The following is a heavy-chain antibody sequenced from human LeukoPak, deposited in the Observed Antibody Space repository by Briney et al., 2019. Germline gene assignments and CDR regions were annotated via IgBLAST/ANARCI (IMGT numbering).Heavy chain of an antibody. CDR1: GGSISSGGYY. CDR2: IYYSGST. J-gene: IGHJ2*01. V-gene: IGHV4-31*03. D-gene: IGHD3-22*01. Sequence: SQTLSLTCTVSGGSISSGGYYWSWIRQHPGKGLEWIGYIYYSGSTYYNPSLKSRVTISVDTSKNQFSLKLSSVTAADTAVYYCARGFSYYYNSSGTKDNWYFDLWGRGTLVTVSS. CDR3: ARGFSYYYNSSGTKDNWYFDL.